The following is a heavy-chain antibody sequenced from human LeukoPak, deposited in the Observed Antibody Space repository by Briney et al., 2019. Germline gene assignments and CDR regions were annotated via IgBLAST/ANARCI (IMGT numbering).Heavy chain of an antibody. Sequence: GGSLRLSCAASGFTFSSYSMNWVRQAPGKGLEWVSSISSSSSYIYYADSVKGRFTISRDNAKNSLYLQMNSLRAEDTAVYYCARDPNYYDSSGYYPYWGQGTLVTVSS. CDR3: ARDPNYYDSSGYYPY. CDR1: GFTFSSYS. V-gene: IGHV3-21*01. D-gene: IGHD3-22*01. CDR2: ISSSSSYI. J-gene: IGHJ4*02.